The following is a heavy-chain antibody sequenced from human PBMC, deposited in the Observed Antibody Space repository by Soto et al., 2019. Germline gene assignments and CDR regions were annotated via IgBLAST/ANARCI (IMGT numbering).Heavy chain of an antibody. J-gene: IGHJ4*02. CDR3: ARRYGSSFDY. Sequence: SEPLSLTCTLSGGSISSYYWSCIRQPPGKGLEWIGYIYYSGSTNYNPSLKSRVTISVDTSKNQFSLKLSSVTAADTAVYYCARRYGSSFDYWGQGTLVTVSS. D-gene: IGHD5-12*01. CDR1: GGSISSYY. CDR2: IYYSGST. V-gene: IGHV4-59*08.